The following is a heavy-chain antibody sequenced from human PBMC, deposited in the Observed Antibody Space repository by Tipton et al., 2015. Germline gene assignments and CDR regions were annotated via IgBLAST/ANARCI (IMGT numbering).Heavy chain of an antibody. V-gene: IGHV4-38-2*01. Sequence: TLSLTCDVSGYSITNNFFWGWIRQPPGKGLEWIASIYHSGSTYYNPSLKSRVTISVDTSKNQFSLRVRSVTAADTAVYYCACQDYDILTRDYQTVDYWGQGTLVTVSS. CDR3: ACQDYDILTRDYQTVDY. CDR2: IYHSGST. CDR1: GYSITNNFF. J-gene: IGHJ4*02. D-gene: IGHD3-9*01.